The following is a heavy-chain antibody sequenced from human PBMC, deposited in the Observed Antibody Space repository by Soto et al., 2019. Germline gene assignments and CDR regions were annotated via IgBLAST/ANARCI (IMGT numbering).Heavy chain of an antibody. CDR1: GFTFSSYG. CDR2: ISYDGSNK. J-gene: IGHJ3*02. D-gene: IGHD3-10*01. Sequence: QVQLVESGGGVVQPGRSLRLSCAASGFTFSSYGMHWVRQAPGKGLEWVAVISYDGSNKYYADSVKGRFTISRDNSKNTLYLQMNSLRAEDTAVYYCAILNTMVTRVGAFDIWGQGTMVTVSS. CDR3: AILNTMVTRVGAFDI. V-gene: IGHV3-30*03.